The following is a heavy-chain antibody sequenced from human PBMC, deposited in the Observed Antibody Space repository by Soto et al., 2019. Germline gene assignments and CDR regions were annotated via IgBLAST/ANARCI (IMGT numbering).Heavy chain of an antibody. D-gene: IGHD6-13*01. J-gene: IGHJ4*02. CDR1: GGCISSYY. CDR2: IYYSGST. Sequence: SETLSLTCTVYGGCISSYYWSWIRQPPGKGLEWIGYIYYSGSTNYNPSLKSRVTISVDTSKNQFSLKLSSVTAADTAVYYCARGSSGRDYWGQGTLVTVS. CDR3: ARGSSGRDY. V-gene: IGHV4-59*01.